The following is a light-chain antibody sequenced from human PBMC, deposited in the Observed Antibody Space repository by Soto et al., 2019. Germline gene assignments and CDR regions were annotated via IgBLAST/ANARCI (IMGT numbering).Light chain of an antibody. J-gene: IGLJ1*01. CDR1: SSDVGGYNY. CDR2: DVS. V-gene: IGLV2-14*01. CDR3: SSYTSSSTRLDV. Sequence: QSALTQPASVSGSPGQSITISCTGTSSDVGGYNYVSWYQQHPGKTPQLMISDVSNRPSGVSNRFSGSKSGNTASLSISGLQPEDEAAYSCSSYTSSSTRLDVFGTGTTLTVL.